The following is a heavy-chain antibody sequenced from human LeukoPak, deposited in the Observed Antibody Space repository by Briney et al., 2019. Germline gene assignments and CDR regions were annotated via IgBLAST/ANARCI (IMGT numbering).Heavy chain of an antibody. D-gene: IGHD2-21*02. Sequence: ASVKVSCKASGYTFNGYGISWVRQAPGQGLEWMGWISAYNGNTNYAQKLQGRVTMTADTSTSTAYMELRSLRSDDTAVYYCARGVPQIVVVTATNYFDYWGQGILVTVSS. CDR3: ARGVPQIVVVTATNYFDY. CDR2: ISAYNGNT. J-gene: IGHJ4*02. V-gene: IGHV1-18*01. CDR1: GYTFNGYG.